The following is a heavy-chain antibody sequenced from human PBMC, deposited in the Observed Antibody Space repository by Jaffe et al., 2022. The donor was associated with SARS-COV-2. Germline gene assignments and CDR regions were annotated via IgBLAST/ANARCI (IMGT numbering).Heavy chain of an antibody. CDR2: IIPIFGAT. J-gene: IGHJ4*02. Sequence: QVQLVQSGAELKKPGSSVKVSCKTFGGSFSSFPLSWVRQTPGQGLEWMGGIIPIFGATNYAQKFRGRVTIIADESTTTAYLELRGLTSEDTAVYYCARDGGYYDSNAHHFVGKFDYWGQGTPVTVSS. V-gene: IGHV1-69*01. CDR1: GGSFSSFP. CDR3: ARDGGYYDSNAHHFVGKFDY. D-gene: IGHD3-22*01.